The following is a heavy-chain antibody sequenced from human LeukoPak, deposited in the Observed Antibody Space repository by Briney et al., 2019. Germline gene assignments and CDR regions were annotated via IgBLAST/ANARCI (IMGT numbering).Heavy chain of an antibody. CDR3: ASCFYGLYGMDV. J-gene: IGHJ6*02. D-gene: IGHD4-17*01. CDR1: GGSISSSSYY. CDR2: IYYSGST. Sequence: SETLSLTCTVSGGSISSSSYYWGWIRQPPGKGLEWIGSIYYSGSTYYNPSLKRRVTISVDTSKNQFSLKLSSVTAADTAVYYCASCFYGLYGMDVWGQGTTVTVSS. V-gene: IGHV4-39*07.